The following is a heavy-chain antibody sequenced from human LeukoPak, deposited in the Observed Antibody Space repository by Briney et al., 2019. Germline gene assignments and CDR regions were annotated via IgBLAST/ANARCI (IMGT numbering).Heavy chain of an antibody. J-gene: IGHJ3*02. V-gene: IGHV1-3*01. Sequence: ASVKVSCKASGYTFTSYAMHWVRQAPGQRLEWMGWINAGNGITKYSQKFQGRVTITRDTSASTAYMELSSLRSEDTAVYYCARSQFEAFDIWGQGTMVTVSS. D-gene: IGHD5-24*01. CDR3: ARSQFEAFDI. CDR1: GYTFTSYA. CDR2: INAGNGIT.